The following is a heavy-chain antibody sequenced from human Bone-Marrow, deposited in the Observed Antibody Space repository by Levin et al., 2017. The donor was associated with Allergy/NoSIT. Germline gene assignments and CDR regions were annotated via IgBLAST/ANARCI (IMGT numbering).Heavy chain of an antibody. D-gene: IGHD5-18*01. Sequence: SCAASGFTFSSYDIHWVRQAPGKGLEWVTFISYDANDKYYADSVKGRFTISRDNSKNTLYLQMNSLRPEDTAVYYCAKTREYNYGAFDYWGQGTLVTVSS. CDR3: AKTREYNYGAFDY. V-gene: IGHV3-30*18. CDR2: ISYDANDK. CDR1: GFTFSSYD. J-gene: IGHJ4*02.